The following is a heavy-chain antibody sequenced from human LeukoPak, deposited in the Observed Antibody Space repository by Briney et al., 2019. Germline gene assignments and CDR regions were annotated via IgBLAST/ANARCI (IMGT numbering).Heavy chain of an antibody. V-gene: IGHV3-23*01. CDR1: GFTFSSYS. J-gene: IGHJ4*02. CDR2: ISTSSGSI. Sequence: GGSLRLSCAASGFTFSSYSMNWVRQAPGKGLGWVSGISTSSGSIYYADSVKGRFTISRDNSKNTLYLQMNSLRAEDTAIYYCAKPYCSSTSCYSGYFDYWGQGTLVTVSS. D-gene: IGHD2-2*01. CDR3: AKPYCSSTSCYSGYFDY.